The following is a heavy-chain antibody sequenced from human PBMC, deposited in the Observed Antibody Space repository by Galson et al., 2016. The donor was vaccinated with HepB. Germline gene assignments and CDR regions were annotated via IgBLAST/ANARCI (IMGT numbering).Heavy chain of an antibody. CDR2: IWHDGSNK. CDR1: GFSSNSYG. J-gene: IGHJ4*02. D-gene: IGHD3-16*01. V-gene: IGHV3-33*08. Sequence: SLRLSCAASGFSSNSYGMHWVRQAPGKGLEWVAVIWHDGSNKQYADSVKGRFTISRDNSKSTLNLQMNSLRVEDTAVYYCAREIQGRWYYFDYWGQGTLVTVSS. CDR3: AREIQGRWYYFDY.